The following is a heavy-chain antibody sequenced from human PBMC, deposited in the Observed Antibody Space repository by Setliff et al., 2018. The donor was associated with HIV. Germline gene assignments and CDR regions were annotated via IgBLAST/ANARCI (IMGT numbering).Heavy chain of an antibody. CDR1: GYTFTGYY. CDR3: ARSPGDYLFDY. J-gene: IGHJ4*02. CDR2: INPNSGGT. Sequence: ASVKVSCKASGYTFTGYYMHWVRQAPGQGLEWMGWINPNSGGTNYAQKFQGRVTITRDTSASTAYMELNSLRSEDTAVYYCARSPGDYLFDYWGQGTLVTVSS. V-gene: IGHV1-2*02. D-gene: IGHD4-17*01.